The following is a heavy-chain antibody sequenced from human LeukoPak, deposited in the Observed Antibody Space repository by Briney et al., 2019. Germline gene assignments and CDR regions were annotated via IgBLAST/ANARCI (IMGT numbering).Heavy chain of an antibody. CDR1: GFTFSDYY. CDR2: ISSSGSTI. CDR3: ARRAVIRRHYGIVGAYGAFDI. V-gene: IGHV3-11*04. D-gene: IGHD1-26*01. Sequence: GGSLRLSCAASGFTFSDYYMSWIRQAPGKGLEWVSYISSSGSTIYYADSVKGRFTISRDNAKNSLYLQMNSLRAEDTAVYYCARRAVIRRHYGIVGAYGAFDIWGQGTMVTVSS. J-gene: IGHJ3*02.